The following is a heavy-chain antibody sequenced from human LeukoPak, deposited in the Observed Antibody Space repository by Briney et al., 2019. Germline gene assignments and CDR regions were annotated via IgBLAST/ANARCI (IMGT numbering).Heavy chain of an antibody. J-gene: IGHJ4*02. V-gene: IGHV4-4*09. D-gene: IGHD6-6*01. Sequence: SETLSLTCTVSGDSLSSYYWSWIRQPPGKGLEWIGYIYTSGGTNYIPSLKGRVTISIDTSKNQFSLKLSSVTAADSAVYYCARLTRLSTSPDRYYLDYWGQGTLVTVSS. CDR1: GDSLSSYY. CDR2: IYTSGGT. CDR3: ARLTRLSTSPDRYYLDY.